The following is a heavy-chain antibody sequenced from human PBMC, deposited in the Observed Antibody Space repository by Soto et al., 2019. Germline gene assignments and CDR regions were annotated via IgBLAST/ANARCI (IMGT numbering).Heavy chain of an antibody. V-gene: IGHV4-39*01. Sequence: PSETLSLTCTVSGASIRSSTYQWGWIRQPPGRGLEWIGSAYYSESTYYNPSLKSRVTISVDTSKNQFSLKLSSVTAADTAVYYCARQVPAARAHNWFDPWGQGTLVTVSS. CDR2: AYYSEST. J-gene: IGHJ5*02. CDR3: ARQVPAARAHNWFDP. CDR1: GASIRSSTYQ. D-gene: IGHD2-2*01.